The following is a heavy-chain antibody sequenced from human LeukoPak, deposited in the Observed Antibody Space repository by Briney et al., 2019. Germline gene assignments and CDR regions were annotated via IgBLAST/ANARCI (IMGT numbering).Heavy chain of an antibody. CDR2: IYYSGST. D-gene: IGHD1-14*01. J-gene: IGHJ4*02. V-gene: IGHV4-39*01. Sequence: SETLSLTCTVAAGSISSSSYYWGWIRQPPGKGLEWIGSIYYSGSTYYKPSHKSRVTISVDTSKNQFSLKVSSVTAADTAVYYCARHQTTQSGFLYYFDYWGQGTLVTVSS. CDR3: ARHQTTQSGFLYYFDY. CDR1: AGSISSSSYY.